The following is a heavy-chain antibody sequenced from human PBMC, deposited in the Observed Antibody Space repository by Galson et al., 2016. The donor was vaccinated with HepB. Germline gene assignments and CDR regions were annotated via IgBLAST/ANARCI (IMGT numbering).Heavy chain of an antibody. V-gene: IGHV3-48*03. CDR1: GFTFRSYE. D-gene: IGHD6-19*01. CDR3: ARDMSSGWYWVYFDY. Sequence: SLRLSCAASGFTFRSYEMNWVRQAPGKGLEWVSYISSSGSTIKDDDSVKGRFTISRDNAKNSLYLQRNSLRAEDTAVYYCARDMSSGWYWVYFDYWGQGTLVTVSS. J-gene: IGHJ4*02. CDR2: ISSSGSTI.